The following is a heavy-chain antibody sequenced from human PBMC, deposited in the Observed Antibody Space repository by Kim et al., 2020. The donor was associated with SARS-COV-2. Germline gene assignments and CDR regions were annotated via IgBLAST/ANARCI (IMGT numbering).Heavy chain of an antibody. D-gene: IGHD3-16*01. CDR3: GRIDYHDDR. Sequence: GGSLRLSCAASGFTFSSSWIHWVRQTPGKGLVWVSRIDGDGSTINLADSVRGRFTVSRDNAKSTAYLQMNSLSAGDTAIYYCGRIDYHDDRWGQGTLVTVSS. J-gene: IGHJ5*02. V-gene: IGHV3-74*01. CDR1: GFTFSSSW. CDR2: IDGDGSTI.